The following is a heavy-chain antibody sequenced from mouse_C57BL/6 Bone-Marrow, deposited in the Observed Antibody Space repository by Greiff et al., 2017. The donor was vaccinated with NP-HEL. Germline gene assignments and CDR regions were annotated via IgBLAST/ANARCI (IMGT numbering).Heavy chain of an antibody. Sequence: DVHLVESGGGLVQPGGSLKLSCAASGFTFSDYYMYWVRQTPEKRLEWVAYISNGGGSTYYPDTVKGRFTISRDNAKNTLYLQMSRLKSEDTAMYYCARQDYSNYAFAYWGQGTLVTVSA. V-gene: IGHV5-12*01. J-gene: IGHJ3*01. D-gene: IGHD2-5*01. CDR1: GFTFSDYY. CDR3: ARQDYSNYAFAY. CDR2: ISNGGGST.